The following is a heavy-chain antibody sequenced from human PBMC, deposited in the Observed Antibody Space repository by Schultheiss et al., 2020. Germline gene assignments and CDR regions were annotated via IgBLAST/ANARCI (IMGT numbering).Heavy chain of an antibody. V-gene: IGHV4-59*01. CDR1: GGSISTYY. CDR3: ARLIGDGDYVDY. Sequence: SQTLSLTCTVSGGSISTYYWSWVRQPPGKGLEWSGYIYDSGSTNYHPSLKSRVTVSVDTSKKQFSLKLTSVTAADASVYFGARLIGDGDYVDYWGQGTLVTV. CDR2: IYDSGST. J-gene: IGHJ4*02. D-gene: IGHD7-27*01.